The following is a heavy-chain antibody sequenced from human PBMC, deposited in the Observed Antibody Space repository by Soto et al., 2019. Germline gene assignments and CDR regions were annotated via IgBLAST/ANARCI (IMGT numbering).Heavy chain of an antibody. Sequence: QVQLVQSGAEVKKPGASVKVSCVASGYSFSSYGISWVRQAPGQGWGGVGGIRAYNGDTNYAQRVQGRVTMTTDISTTTAYMELWRLRSDDTADYYWARGGTYNGYDYAAADNWGQGTLVTVSS. CDR1: GYSFSSYG. CDR2: IRAYNGDT. J-gene: IGHJ4*02. D-gene: IGHD5-12*01. CDR3: ARGGTYNGYDYAAADN. V-gene: IGHV1-18*01.